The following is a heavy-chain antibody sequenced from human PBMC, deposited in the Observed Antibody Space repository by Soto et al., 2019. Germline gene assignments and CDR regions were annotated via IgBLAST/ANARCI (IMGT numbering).Heavy chain of an antibody. CDR2: ISGSGSTT. V-gene: IGHV3-23*01. J-gene: IGHJ6*02. CDR3: AKVVKYDVLTGYYKGPDYYRMDV. Sequence: WRTLRLSCSASVFTCSSNAMSCVRQAQSTGLQCVSLISGSGSTTYYADSVEGRFTISRDNSKNTLYLEMDSLRAEDTAVYYCAKVVKYDVLTGYYKGPDYYRMDVWGQGTTVTVSS. CDR1: VFTCSSNA. D-gene: IGHD3-9*01.